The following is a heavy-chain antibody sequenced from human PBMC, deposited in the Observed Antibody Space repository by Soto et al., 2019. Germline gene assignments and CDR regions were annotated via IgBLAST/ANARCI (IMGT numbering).Heavy chain of an antibody. Sequence: QVQLQESGPRLVKPSQTLSLTCSVSGDSIRGGGHYWNWIRQFPGKGLECIGYVYHSGRTHYNPSLRGRLTISIDTSKNQFSLRLIAVTAADTALYYCARDTGLAPTVWGYWGHGTQVTVSS. CDR2: VYHSGRT. D-gene: IGHD7-27*01. J-gene: IGHJ4*03. V-gene: IGHV4-31*03. CDR1: GDSIRGGGHY. CDR3: ARDTGLAPTVWGY.